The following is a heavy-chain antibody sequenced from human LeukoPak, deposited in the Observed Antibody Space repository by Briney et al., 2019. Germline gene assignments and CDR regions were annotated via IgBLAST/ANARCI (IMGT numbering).Heavy chain of an antibody. J-gene: IGHJ4*02. CDR2: INKDGSDK. CDR1: GFTFSDYW. V-gene: IGHV3-7*03. CDR3: VRTPPNWGFDY. Sequence: PGGSLRLSCAASGFTFSDYWMAWVRQAPGKGLEWVANINKDGSDKNYVDSVKGRFTMTSDSSISTAYMELSSLRSEDTAIYYCVRTPPNWGFDYWGQGTLVTVSS. D-gene: IGHD7-27*01.